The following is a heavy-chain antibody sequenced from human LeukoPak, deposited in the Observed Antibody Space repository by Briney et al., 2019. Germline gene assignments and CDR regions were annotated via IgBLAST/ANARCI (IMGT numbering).Heavy chain of an antibody. CDR3: ARGPTLNIVSYYGLNYFDY. Sequence: PGGSLRLSCAASGFTVSSNFWTWVRRAPGKGLEWVSITYSDGSTYYADSVKGRFTISRDSSNNTVYLQMNSLRAEDTAVYYCARGPTLNIVSYYGLNYFDYWGQGTLVTVSS. CDR1: GFTVSSNF. D-gene: IGHD1-26*01. J-gene: IGHJ4*02. V-gene: IGHV3-66*01. CDR2: TYSDGST.